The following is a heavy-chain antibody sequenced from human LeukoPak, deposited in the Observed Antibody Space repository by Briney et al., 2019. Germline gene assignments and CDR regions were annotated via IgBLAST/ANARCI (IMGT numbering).Heavy chain of an antibody. CDR2: ISYDGSNK. Sequence: PGRSLRLSCAASGFTFSSYAMHWVRQAPGKGLEWVAVISYDGSNKYYADSVKGRFTISRDNSKNTLYLQMNSLRAEDTAVYYCAKDLEGYCSGGSCYSGYWGQGTLVTASS. J-gene: IGHJ4*02. CDR3: AKDLEGYCSGGSCYSGY. D-gene: IGHD2-15*01. V-gene: IGHV3-30*04. CDR1: GFTFSSYA.